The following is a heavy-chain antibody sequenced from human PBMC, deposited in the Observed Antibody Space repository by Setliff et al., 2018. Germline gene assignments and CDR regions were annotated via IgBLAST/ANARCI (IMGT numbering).Heavy chain of an antibody. CDR1: GDSISSTSYQ. J-gene: IGHJ6*03. CDR2: IYYTGTA. D-gene: IGHD3-10*01. Sequence: SETLSLTCTVSGDSISSTSYQWGWVRQPPGKGLEWIGSIYYTGTAYYNPSLKSRVTISVDTSKNQFSLQVTSLAATDTALYFCARHEFVGGYYGSGLVYYYMDVWGRGTTVTVS. CDR3: ARHEFVGGYYGSGLVYYYMDV. V-gene: IGHV4-39*01.